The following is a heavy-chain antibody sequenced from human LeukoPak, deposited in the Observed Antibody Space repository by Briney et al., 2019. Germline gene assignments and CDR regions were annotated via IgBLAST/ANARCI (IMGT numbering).Heavy chain of an antibody. J-gene: IGHJ4*02. CDR2: IRYDGSTK. CDR3: AKTISH. V-gene: IGHV3-30*02. Sequence: PGGSLRLSCGASGFIFSSFGMHWVRQAPGKGLEWVAFIRYDGSTKYYADSVKGRFTISRDNSRNTLYLEMNSLRADDMAVYCCAKTISHWGQGTLVTVSS. D-gene: IGHD3-3*02. CDR1: GFIFSSFG.